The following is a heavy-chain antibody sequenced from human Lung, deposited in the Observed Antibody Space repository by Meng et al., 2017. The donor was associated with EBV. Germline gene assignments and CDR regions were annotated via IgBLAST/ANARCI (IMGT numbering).Heavy chain of an antibody. CDR1: GFTFSDYY. D-gene: IGHD1-14*01. J-gene: IGHJ4*02. CDR3: SRDLAGPRDF. CDR2: ISSRGGYT. V-gene: IGHV3-11*06. Sequence: QVSLVESGGGFVKSGGSLRLSCVASGFTFSDYYMTWIRQAPGKGLEWLSYISSRGGYTDSADSVKGRFTISRDNAKNRLYLQMNSLRVEDTAVYFCSRDLAGPRDFWGQGTLVTVSS.